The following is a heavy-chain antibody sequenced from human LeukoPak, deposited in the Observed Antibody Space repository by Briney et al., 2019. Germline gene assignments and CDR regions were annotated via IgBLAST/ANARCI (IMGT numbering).Heavy chain of an antibody. J-gene: IGHJ3*02. Sequence: PSETLSLTCTVSGDSIGSHYWSWIRQPPGKGLEWIGYIFYVGSTNYNPSLKSRVTISVDTSKNQFSLKLNSVIAADTAVYYCARDYYDSRGEAFDIWGQGTMVTVSS. D-gene: IGHD3-22*01. CDR2: IFYVGST. CDR1: GDSIGSHY. CDR3: ARDYYDSRGEAFDI. V-gene: IGHV4-59*11.